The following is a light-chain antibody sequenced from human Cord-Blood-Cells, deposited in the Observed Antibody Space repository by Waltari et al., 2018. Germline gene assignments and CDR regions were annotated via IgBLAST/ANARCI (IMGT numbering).Light chain of an antibody. CDR3: QQLNSYPHT. V-gene: IGKV1-9*01. Sequence: IQLTQSPSSLSASLGERVTITCQASQGISSYLAWYQQKPGKAPKLLIYAASTLQSGVPSRFSGSGSGTDFTLTISSLQPEDFATYYCQQLNSYPHTFGQGTKLEIK. CDR1: QGISSY. J-gene: IGKJ2*01. CDR2: AAS.